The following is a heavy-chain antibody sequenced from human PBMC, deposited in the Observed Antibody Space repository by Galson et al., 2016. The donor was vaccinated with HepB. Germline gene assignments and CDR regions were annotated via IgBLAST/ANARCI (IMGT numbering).Heavy chain of an antibody. D-gene: IGHD3-22*01. J-gene: IGHJ4*02. Sequence: SVKVSCKAPGYSFTSYGISWMRQAPGQGLEWMGWISAYNGNTNYAQKFKGRVTMTADTSTRTASMDLRSLSSDDTAVYYCARVPAPYYYDSSGPFDYWGQGTPVTVSS. CDR1: GYSFTSYG. CDR3: ARVPAPYYYDSSGPFDY. V-gene: IGHV1-18*04. CDR2: ISAYNGNT.